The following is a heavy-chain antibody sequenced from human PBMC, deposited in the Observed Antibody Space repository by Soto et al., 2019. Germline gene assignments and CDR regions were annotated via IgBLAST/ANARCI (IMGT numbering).Heavy chain of an antibody. Sequence: QVQLQESGPGLVKPSETLSLTCTVSGGSVSSGDYYWGWIRQPPGKGLEWIGYIYYSGSTNYNPSLKSRVTISVDTSKNQFSLRLYSVTTADTSVYYCARVGLLCSSTSCYGNWFDPWGQGTLVTVSS. CDR1: GGSVSSGDYY. J-gene: IGHJ5*02. CDR2: IYYSGST. V-gene: IGHV4-61*08. D-gene: IGHD2-2*01. CDR3: ARVGLLCSSTSCYGNWFDP.